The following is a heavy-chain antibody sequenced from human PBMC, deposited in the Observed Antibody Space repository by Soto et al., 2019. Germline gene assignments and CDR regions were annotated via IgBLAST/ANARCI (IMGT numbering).Heavy chain of an antibody. J-gene: IGHJ4*02. CDR1: GASTSRYY. CDR3: ARDAKSNIAVAGFDY. V-gene: IGHV4-4*07. D-gene: IGHD6-19*01. Sequence: SETLSLTCTVTGASTSRYYWGWIRQSPWKGLEWIGRIYTSGSTNYNPSLKSRVTISVDKSKNQFSLKLSSVTAADTAVYYCARDAKSNIAVAGFDYWGQGTLVTVSS. CDR2: IYTSGST.